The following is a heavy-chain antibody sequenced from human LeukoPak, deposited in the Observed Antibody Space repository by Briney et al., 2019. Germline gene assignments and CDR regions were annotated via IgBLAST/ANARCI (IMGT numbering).Heavy chain of an antibody. CDR1: GGSISSGDYY. J-gene: IGHJ3*02. CDR2: IYYSGST. Sequence: SETLSLTCTVSGGSISSGDYYWSWIRQPPGKGLEWIGYIYYSGSTYYNPSLKSRVTISVDTPKNQFSLKLSSVTAADTAVYYCARDSDLWFGELLYGAFDIWGQGTMVTVSS. D-gene: IGHD3-10*01. V-gene: IGHV4-30-4*01. CDR3: ARDSDLWFGELLYGAFDI.